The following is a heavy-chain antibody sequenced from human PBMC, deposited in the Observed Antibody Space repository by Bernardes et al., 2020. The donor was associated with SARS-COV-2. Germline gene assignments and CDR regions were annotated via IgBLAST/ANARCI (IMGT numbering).Heavy chain of an antibody. V-gene: IGHV4-4*02. Sequence: SEPLSLTCAVSGGSIRSSNWWSWVRQPPGKGLEWIGEIYHSGSTNYNPSLKSRVTISVDKSKNQFSLKLSSVTAADTAVYYCARAGWELGAFDIWGQGTMVTVSS. CDR1: GGSIRSSNW. D-gene: IGHD1-26*01. CDR3: ARAGWELGAFDI. J-gene: IGHJ3*02. CDR2: IYHSGST.